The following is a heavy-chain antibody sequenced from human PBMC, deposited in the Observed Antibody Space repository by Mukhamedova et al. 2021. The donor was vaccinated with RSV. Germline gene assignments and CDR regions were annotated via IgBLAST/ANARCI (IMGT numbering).Heavy chain of an antibody. V-gene: IGHV3-21*01. D-gene: IGHD1-26*01. Sequence: SGHTMAWVRQAPGTGLEWVASSSSTGEYIHYAGSVKGRFTISRDSAGNSLFLQMNSLRAEDTALYYCARFGLGADHYCMEVLGQ. CDR3: ARFGLGADHYCMEV. CDR1: SGHT. CDR2: SSSTGEYI. J-gene: IGHJ6*02.